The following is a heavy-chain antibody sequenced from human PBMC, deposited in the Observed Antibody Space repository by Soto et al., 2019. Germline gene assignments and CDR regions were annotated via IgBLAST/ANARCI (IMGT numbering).Heavy chain of an antibody. Sequence: QVHLQESGPGLVKPSGTLSLTCAVSGGSISTTKWWSWVRQPPGKGLEWIGEIYHSGSTNYNPSLKTRVTISVDKSKNQFSLKVSSVTAADTAVYYCAREGAGYYDSSGFDYWGQGTLVTVSS. D-gene: IGHD5-12*01. V-gene: IGHV4-4*02. CDR1: GGSISTTKW. J-gene: IGHJ4*02. CDR2: IYHSGST. CDR3: AREGAGYYDSSGFDY.